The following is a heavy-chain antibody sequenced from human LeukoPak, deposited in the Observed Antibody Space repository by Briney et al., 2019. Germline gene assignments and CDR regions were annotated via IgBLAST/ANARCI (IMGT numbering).Heavy chain of an antibody. J-gene: IGHJ5*02. CDR3: ARDLSRDNWLDP. V-gene: IGHV1-2*06. CDR2: INLNNGGT. Sequence: AAVKVSCKASEYTFTAYFLHWVRQAPGQGLEWMGRINLNNGGTDYAQKFQGRVTLTRDTSKNTAYMQLNGLKSDDTAIYYCARDLSRDNWLDPWGQGTLVTVS. CDR1: EYTFTAYF.